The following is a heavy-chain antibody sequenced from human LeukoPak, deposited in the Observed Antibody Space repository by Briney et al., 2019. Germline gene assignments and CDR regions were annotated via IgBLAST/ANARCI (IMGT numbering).Heavy chain of an antibody. CDR2: VYTGGST. CDR1: GFTVSSNY. Sequence: GGSLRLSCAASGFTVSSNYMTWVRQAPGKGLEWVSVVYTGGSTYSADSVKGRFTISRDNSKNTLYLQMNSLRAEDTAVYYCARGLAAAGRYFDYWGQGTLVTVSS. CDR3: ARGLAAAGRYFDY. V-gene: IGHV3-53*01. D-gene: IGHD6-13*01. J-gene: IGHJ4*02.